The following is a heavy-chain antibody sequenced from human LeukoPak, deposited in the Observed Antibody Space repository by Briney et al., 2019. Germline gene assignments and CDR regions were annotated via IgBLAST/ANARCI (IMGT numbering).Heavy chain of an antibody. CDR1: GYTFTGYY. D-gene: IGHD6-13*01. J-gene: IGHJ5*02. CDR3: AKDRQYSSKYWFDP. V-gene: IGHV1-2*02. Sequence: ASVKVSCKASGYTFTGYYMHWVRQAPGQGLEWMGWINPNSGGTNYAQKFQGRVTMTRDTSISTAYMELSRLRSEDTAVYYCAKDRQYSSKYWFDPWGQGTLVTVSS. CDR2: INPNSGGT.